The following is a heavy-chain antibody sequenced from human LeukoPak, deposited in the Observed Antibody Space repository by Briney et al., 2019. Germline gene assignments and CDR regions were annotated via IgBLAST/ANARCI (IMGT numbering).Heavy chain of an antibody. CDR3: AKELYSSGWSAIDY. V-gene: IGHV3-9*03. J-gene: IGHJ4*02. CDR2: ISWNSGSI. D-gene: IGHD6-19*01. Sequence: GGSLRLSCAASGFSFSVYWMHWVRQAPGKGPVWVSGISWNSGSIGYADSVKGRFTISRDNAKNSLYLQMNSLRAEDMALYYCAKELYSSGWSAIDYWGQGTLVTVSS. CDR1: GFSFSVYW.